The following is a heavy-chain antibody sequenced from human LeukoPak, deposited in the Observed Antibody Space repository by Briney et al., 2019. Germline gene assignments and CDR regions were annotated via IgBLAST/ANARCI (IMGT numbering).Heavy chain of an antibody. Sequence: SETLSLTCTVSGGSISSSSYYWGWIRQPPGKGLEWIGSIYYSGSTYYNPSLKSRVTISVDTSKNQFSLKLSSVTAADMAVYYCARFMITFGGETLYYFDYWGQGTLVTVSS. V-gene: IGHV4-39*01. CDR2: IYYSGST. D-gene: IGHD3-16*01. CDR3: ARFMITFGGETLYYFDY. CDR1: GGSISSSSYY. J-gene: IGHJ4*02.